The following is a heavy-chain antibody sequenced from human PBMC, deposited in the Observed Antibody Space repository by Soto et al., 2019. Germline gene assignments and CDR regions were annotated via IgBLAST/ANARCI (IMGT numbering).Heavy chain of an antibody. V-gene: IGHV3-23*01. CDR3: ARGDLGGSGSPASYYYSGLDV. CDR1: GFTFSFYA. D-gene: IGHD3-10*01. CDR2: VSAGGDRT. J-gene: IGHJ6*02. Sequence: DVQLLESGGHLVQPGGSLRLSCAASGFTFSFYAMSWVRHAPGKGLEWVSSVSAGGDRTYYSDSVKGRFTISRDNSNNALFLQMNSLRIEDTALYYCARGDLGGSGSPASYYYSGLDVWGQGTTVTVS.